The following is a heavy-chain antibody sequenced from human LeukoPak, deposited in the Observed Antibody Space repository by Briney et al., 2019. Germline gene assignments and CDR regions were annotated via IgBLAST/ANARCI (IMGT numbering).Heavy chain of an antibody. Sequence: GASVKVSCKASGYTFTGYYMHWVRQAPGQGLEWMGWINPNSGGTNYAQKFQGRVTMTRDTSISTAYMELSRLRSDDTAVYYCARAAHYDFWSGYLNYFAYWGQGTLVTVSS. V-gene: IGHV1-2*02. D-gene: IGHD3-3*01. J-gene: IGHJ4*02. CDR1: GYTFTGYY. CDR3: ARAAHYDFWSGYLNYFAY. CDR2: INPNSGGT.